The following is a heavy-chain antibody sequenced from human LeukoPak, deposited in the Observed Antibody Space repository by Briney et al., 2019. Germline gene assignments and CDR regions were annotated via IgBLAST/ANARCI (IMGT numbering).Heavy chain of an antibody. Sequence: PGGSLRLSCAASGFTFSKYWMHWVRQVPGKGLVWVSGISWNSGSIGYADSVKGRFTISRDNAKNSLYLQMNSLRAEDTAVYYCAREMEGDYGSGTFYDLWGQGNMVTVSS. CDR2: ISWNSGSI. V-gene: IGHV3-9*01. CDR1: GFTFSKYW. CDR3: AREMEGDYGSGTFYDL. J-gene: IGHJ5*02. D-gene: IGHD3-10*01.